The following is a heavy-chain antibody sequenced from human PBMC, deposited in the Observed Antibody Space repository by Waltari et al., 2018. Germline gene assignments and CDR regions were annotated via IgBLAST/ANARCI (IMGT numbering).Heavy chain of an antibody. Sequence: EVQRVQSGAEVKKPGESLKISRKGYRYSFTSSWIGWFRKMPGKGLEWMGIIYPGDSDTRYSPSFQGQVTISADKSISTAYLQWSSLKASDTAMYYCARHNSSSWPPYFDYWGQGTLVTVSS. V-gene: IGHV5-51*01. CDR1: RYSFTSSW. D-gene: IGHD6-13*01. CDR3: ARHNSSSWPPYFDY. J-gene: IGHJ4*02. CDR2: IYPGDSDT.